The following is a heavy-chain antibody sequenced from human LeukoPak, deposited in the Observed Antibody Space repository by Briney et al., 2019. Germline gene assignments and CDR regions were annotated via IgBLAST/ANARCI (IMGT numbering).Heavy chain of an antibody. CDR3: AKVTWYQLLWVPYFQH. Sequence: GGSLRLSCAASGFTFSSYAMSWVRQAPGKGLEWASAISGSGGSTYYADSVKGRFTISRDNSKNTLYLQMNSLRAEDTAVYYCAKVTWYQLLWVPYFQHWGQGTLVTVSS. V-gene: IGHV3-23*01. CDR1: GFTFSSYA. D-gene: IGHD2-2*01. J-gene: IGHJ1*01. CDR2: ISGSGGST.